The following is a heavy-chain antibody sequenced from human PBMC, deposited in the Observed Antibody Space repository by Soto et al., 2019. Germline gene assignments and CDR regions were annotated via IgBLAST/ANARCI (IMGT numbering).Heavy chain of an antibody. CDR1: GGSISSSSYY. CDR2: IYYSGST. Sequence: SETLSLTCTVSGGSISSSSYYWGWIRQPPGKGLEWIGNIYYSGSTYYNPSLKSRVSISVDTSKNQFSLKLSSVTAADTAVYYCARERLTMVRGLKVFYYYGVDVWGQGTTVTVSS. V-gene: IGHV4-39*07. D-gene: IGHD3-10*01. CDR3: ARERLTMVRGLKVFYYYGVDV. J-gene: IGHJ6*02.